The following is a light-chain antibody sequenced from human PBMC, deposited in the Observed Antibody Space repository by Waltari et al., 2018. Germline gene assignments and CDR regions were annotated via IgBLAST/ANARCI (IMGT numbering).Light chain of an antibody. V-gene: IGLV1-44*01. CDR2: RND. CDR1: YSNIGNNI. J-gene: IGLJ2*01. Sequence: QSVLTQPPSASGTPGQRVTISCSGTYSNIGNNIVNWYQQLPGKAPKLLIYRNDRRPSGVPVRFSGSNSGSSASLDIDGLHSEDEADYYCASWDDSLNGHWVFGGGTKVTVL. CDR3: ASWDDSLNGHWV.